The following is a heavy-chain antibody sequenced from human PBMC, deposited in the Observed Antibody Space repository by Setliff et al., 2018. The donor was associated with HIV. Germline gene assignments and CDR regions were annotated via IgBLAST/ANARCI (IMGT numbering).Heavy chain of an antibody. CDR3: AKHYFDSRGDYYAGFDY. CDR2: FSGSGGRT. CDR1: GFTFSTYW. J-gene: IGHJ4*02. D-gene: IGHD3-22*01. Sequence: GGSLRLSYAASGFTFSTYWMHWVRQAPGKGLEWVSLFSGSGGRTYYADSVKGRFTISRDNSKNTLYLQMNSLRAEDTAVYFCAKHYFDSRGDYYAGFDYWGQGTLVTVSS. V-gene: IGHV3-23*01.